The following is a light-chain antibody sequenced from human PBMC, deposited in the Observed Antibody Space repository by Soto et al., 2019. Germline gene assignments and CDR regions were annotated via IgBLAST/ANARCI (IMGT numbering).Light chain of an antibody. V-gene: IGLV2-8*01. CDR3: SSYAGSNTYG. Sequence: TQPPSASGPPGKPVALSCGGRSSDIGNYNFVSWYQQHPGKAPKRMIYEVSKRLSGVPDRFSGSKSGNTASLTVSGLQAEDEADYYCSSYAGSNTYGFGTGTKVTVL. CDR1: SSDIGNYNF. J-gene: IGLJ1*01. CDR2: EVS.